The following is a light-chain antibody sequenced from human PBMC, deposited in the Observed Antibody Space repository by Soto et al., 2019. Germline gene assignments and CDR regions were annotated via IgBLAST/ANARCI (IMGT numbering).Light chain of an antibody. V-gene: IGKV3-20*01. CDR1: QSVSSN. Sequence: EIVRPQSPATLSVSPGERATHSCRASQSVSSNLAWYQQKPGQAPRLLIYGASSRATGIPDRFSGSGSGTDFTLTIIRLEPEDFAVYYCQQYGSSPWTFGQGTKVDI. J-gene: IGKJ1*01. CDR3: QQYGSSPWT. CDR2: GAS.